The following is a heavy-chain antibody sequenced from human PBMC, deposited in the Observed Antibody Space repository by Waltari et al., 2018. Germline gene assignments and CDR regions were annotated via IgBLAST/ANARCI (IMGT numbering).Heavy chain of an antibody. V-gene: IGHV3-74*01. Sequence: EVLLVESGGGVVQPGGSLTLSCATSGSLFSGYWMHWVRQSPGKGLVWVSEIYSPGGSTTYAESVRDRFTISRDNYKNTIYLHMNSLRAEDTALYYCASLSAPIDYWGQGTLVTVSS. CDR3: ASLSAPIDY. CDR1: GSLFSGYW. J-gene: IGHJ4*02. CDR2: IYSPGGST. D-gene: IGHD6-25*01.